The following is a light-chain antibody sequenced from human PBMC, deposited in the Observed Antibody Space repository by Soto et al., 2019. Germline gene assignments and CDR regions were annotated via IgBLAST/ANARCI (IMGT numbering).Light chain of an antibody. J-gene: IGKJ2*01. CDR2: AAS. CDR3: QQSYGTSRT. Sequence: DIQMIQSPSSLSASVGDRITITCRASQSISSHLNWYQQKPGKAPKLLIFAASTLQYGVPSRFSGSGSGTDFTLSINGLHPEDFATYYCQQSYGTSRTFGQATRLEVK. CDR1: QSISSH. V-gene: IGKV1-39*01.